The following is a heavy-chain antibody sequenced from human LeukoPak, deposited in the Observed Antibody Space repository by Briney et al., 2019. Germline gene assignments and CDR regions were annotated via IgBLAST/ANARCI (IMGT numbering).Heavy chain of an antibody. J-gene: IGHJ4*02. CDR2: MNPNSGNT. V-gene: IGHV1-8*01. Sequence: ASVKVSCKASGYTFTSYDINWVRQATGQGLEWMGWMNPNSGNTGYAQKFQGRVTMTRNTSISTAYMELSSLRSEDTAVYYCARDSAGILTGYFDYWGQGTLVTVSS. CDR3: ARDSAGILTGYFDY. CDR1: GYTFTSYD. D-gene: IGHD3-9*01.